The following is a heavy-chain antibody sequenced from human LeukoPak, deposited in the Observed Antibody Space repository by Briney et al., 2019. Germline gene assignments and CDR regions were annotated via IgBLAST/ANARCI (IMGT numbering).Heavy chain of an antibody. V-gene: IGHV3-21*01. Sequence: GRSLRLSCAASGFTFSSYSMKWVRQAPGKGLEWVSSISSSSSYIYYADSVKGRFTISRDNAKNSLYLQMNSLRAEDTAVYYCARDCSSTSCKAHYFDYWGQGTLVTVSS. J-gene: IGHJ4*02. CDR2: ISSSSSYI. D-gene: IGHD2-2*01. CDR3: ARDCSSTSCKAHYFDY. CDR1: GFTFSSYS.